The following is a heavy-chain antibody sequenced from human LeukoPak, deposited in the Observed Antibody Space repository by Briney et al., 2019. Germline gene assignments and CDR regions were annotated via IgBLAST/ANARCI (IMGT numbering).Heavy chain of an antibody. CDR3: AKAELGVDTFFDY. V-gene: IGHV3-11*01. Sequence: AGGSLRLSCAASGFTFSDYHMNWIRQAPGKGLEWLSHISSSGSTIYYTDSVKGRFTISRDNSKHSLYLQMTSLRDEDTTVYYSAKAELGVDTFFDYWGQGTLVTVSS. D-gene: IGHD3-3*01. CDR1: GFTFSDYH. CDR2: ISSSGSTI. J-gene: IGHJ4*02.